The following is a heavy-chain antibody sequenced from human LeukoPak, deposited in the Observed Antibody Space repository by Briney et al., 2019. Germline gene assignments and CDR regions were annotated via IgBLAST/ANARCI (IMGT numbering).Heavy chain of an antibody. V-gene: IGHV4-34*01. CDR2: IERTGST. Sequence: SETLCLTCAVYGGSSRGYYWCWIRQPPGEGLGWIRQIERTGSTNYNPFRKMRVTTAVHTSKNQFTLKLSAVTAADTAVYYCARGRIVLMVYAINRGDYFDYWGQGTLVTVSS. CDR1: GGSSRGYY. CDR3: ARGRIVLMVYAINRGDYFDY. D-gene: IGHD2-8*01. J-gene: IGHJ4*02.